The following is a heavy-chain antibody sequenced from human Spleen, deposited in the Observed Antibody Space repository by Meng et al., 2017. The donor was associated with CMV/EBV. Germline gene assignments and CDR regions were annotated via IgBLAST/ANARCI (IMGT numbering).Heavy chain of an antibody. CDR3: ARGIAPSSNYFYYGMDV. D-gene: IGHD2-21*01. CDR1: GGSISSSSYY. Sequence: GSLRLSCTVSGGSISSSSYYWGWIRQPPGKGLEWIGSIYYSGSTYYNPSLKSRVTISVDTSKNQFSLKLSSVTAADTAVYYCARGIAPSSNYFYYGMDVWGQGTTVTVSS. J-gene: IGHJ6*02. CDR2: IYYSGST. V-gene: IGHV4-39*07.